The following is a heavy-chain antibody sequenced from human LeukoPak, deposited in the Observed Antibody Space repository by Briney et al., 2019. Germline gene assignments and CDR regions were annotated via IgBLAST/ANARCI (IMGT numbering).Heavy chain of an antibody. CDR1: GGSISSYY. J-gene: IGHJ6*03. CDR2: IYTSGST. V-gene: IGHV4-4*07. CDR3: ARCQAEQLVSHYYYMDV. D-gene: IGHD6-6*01. Sequence: SETLSLTCTVSGGSISSYYWSWIRQPAGKGLEWIGRIYTSGSTDYNPSLKSRVTISVDKSKNQFSLKLSSVTAADTAVYYCARCQAEQLVSHYYYMDVWGKGTTVTVSS.